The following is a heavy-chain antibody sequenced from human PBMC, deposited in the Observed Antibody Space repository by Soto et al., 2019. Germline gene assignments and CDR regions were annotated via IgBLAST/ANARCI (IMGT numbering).Heavy chain of an antibody. D-gene: IGHD3-16*02. CDR1: GYTFTSYG. J-gene: IGHJ4*02. V-gene: IGHV1-18*04. CDR2: ISAYNCNT. Sequence: GASVKVSCKASGYTFTSYGISWVRQAPGQGLEWMGWISAYNCNTNYAQKLQGRVTMTTDTSTSTAYMELRSLRSDDTAVYYCARTTYDYVWGSYRYALDYWGQGTLVTVS. CDR3: ARTTYDYVWGSYRYALDY.